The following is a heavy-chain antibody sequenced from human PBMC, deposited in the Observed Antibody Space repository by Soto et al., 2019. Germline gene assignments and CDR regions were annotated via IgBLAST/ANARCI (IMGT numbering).Heavy chain of an antibody. V-gene: IGHV3-30*03. D-gene: IGHD1-26*01. Sequence: QVQLVESGGGVVQPGRSLRLSCGASGFTFNNYGMQWVRQAPGKGLEWVALISYDGSNKYYADSVKGRFTSSRDNSKNTLQLQMNSPRTEDTAVYYWSGGQDFGDYWGQGTLVTVPS. CDR1: GFTFNNYG. CDR2: ISYDGSNK. J-gene: IGHJ4*02. CDR3: SGGQDFGDY.